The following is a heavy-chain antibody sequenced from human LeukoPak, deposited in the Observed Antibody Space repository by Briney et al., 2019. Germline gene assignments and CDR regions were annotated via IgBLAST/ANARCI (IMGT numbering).Heavy chain of an antibody. Sequence: ASVKVSCKASGYTFTSYDINWVRQATGQGLEWMGWMNPNSGNTGYAQKFQGRVTMTRDTSTSTVYMELSSLRSEDTAVYYCARDVNSRELLRFGDYYYYMDVWGKGTTVTVS. CDR1: GYTFTSYD. D-gene: IGHD3-10*01. J-gene: IGHJ6*03. CDR2: MNPNSGNT. CDR3: ARDVNSRELLRFGDYYYYMDV. V-gene: IGHV1-8*01.